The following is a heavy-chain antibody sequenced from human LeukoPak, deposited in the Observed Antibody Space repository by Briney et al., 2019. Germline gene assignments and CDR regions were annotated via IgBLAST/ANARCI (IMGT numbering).Heavy chain of an antibody. V-gene: IGHV3-30*04. CDR2: IPYDGSNK. J-gene: IGHJ4*02. CDR1: GFTFSSYA. Sequence: GGSLRLSCAASGFTFSSYAMHWVRQAPGKGLEWVAVIPYDGSNKYYADSVKGRFTISRDNSKNTLYLQMNSLRVEDTAVYYCARIGGYNYGNELDHWGQGTLVTVSS. D-gene: IGHD5-18*01. CDR3: ARIGGYNYGNELDH.